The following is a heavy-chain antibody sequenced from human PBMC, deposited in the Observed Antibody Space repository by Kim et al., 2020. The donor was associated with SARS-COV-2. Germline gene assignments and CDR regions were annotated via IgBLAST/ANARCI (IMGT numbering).Heavy chain of an antibody. J-gene: IGHJ5*02. V-gene: IGHV3-23*01. Sequence: VKGRFTIARDNTKNTLYLQMNSLKSEETAVYYCAKFLNYYDSNEMDWFDPWGQGTLVTVSS. D-gene: IGHD3-22*01. CDR3: AKFLNYYDSNEMDWFDP.